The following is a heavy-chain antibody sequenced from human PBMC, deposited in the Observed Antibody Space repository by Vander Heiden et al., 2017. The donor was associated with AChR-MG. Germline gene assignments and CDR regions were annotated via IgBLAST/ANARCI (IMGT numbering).Heavy chain of an antibody. CDR2: INHSGST. CDR1: GGSFSGSY. V-gene: IGHV4-34*01. J-gene: IGHJ4*02. Sequence: QVQLQQWGAGLLKPSETLSPTCDVYGGSFSGSYWCWIRQPPGKGLEWIGEINHSGSTNYNPSLKSRVTISVDTSKNQFSLKLSSVTAADTAVYYCARGSLDGIVVVTNYFDYWGQGTLVTVSS. D-gene: IGHD3-22*01. CDR3: ARGSLDGIVVVTNYFDY.